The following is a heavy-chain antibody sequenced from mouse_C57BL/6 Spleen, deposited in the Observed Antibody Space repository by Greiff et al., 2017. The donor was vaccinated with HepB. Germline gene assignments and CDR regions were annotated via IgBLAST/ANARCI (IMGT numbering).Heavy chain of an antibody. D-gene: IGHD1-1*01. V-gene: IGHV1-50*01. CDR2: IDPSDSYT. CDR1: GYTFTSYW. J-gene: IGHJ2*01. Sequence: QVQLQQPGAELVKPGASVKLSCKASGYTFTSYWMQWVKQRPGQGLEWIGEIDPSDSYTNYNQKFKGKATLTVDTSSSTAYMQLSSLTSEDSAVYYCARAISLTTVPPLSLLSDYWGQGTTLTVSS. CDR3: ARAISLTTVPPLSLLSDY.